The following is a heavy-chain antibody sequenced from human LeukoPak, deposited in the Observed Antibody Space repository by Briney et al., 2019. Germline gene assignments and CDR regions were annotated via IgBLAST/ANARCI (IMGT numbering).Heavy chain of an antibody. CDR3: APRPDSSGSLDAFDI. V-gene: IGHV1-24*01. CDR2: FDPEDGET. Sequence: GASVKVSCKVSGYTLTELSMHWVRQAPGKGLEWMGGFDPEDGETIYAQKFQGRVTMTEDTSTDTAYMELSSLRSEDTAVYYCAPRPDSSGSLDAFDIWGQGTMVTVSS. J-gene: IGHJ3*02. CDR1: GYTLTELS. D-gene: IGHD3-22*01.